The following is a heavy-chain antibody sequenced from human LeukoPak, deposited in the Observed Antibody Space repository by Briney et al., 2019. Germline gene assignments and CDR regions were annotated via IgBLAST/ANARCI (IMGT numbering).Heavy chain of an antibody. Sequence: SETLSLTCTVSGGSIGAYYWTWIRQPPGKGLEWIGCIYYTGSTTYNPSLRSRVTMSVDTPKAQFSLNLSSVTAADTAIYFCARGFTGIGWFDPWGQGMQVTVSS. CDR1: GGSIGAYY. D-gene: IGHD2-15*01. V-gene: IGHV4-59*01. CDR2: IYYTGST. J-gene: IGHJ5*02. CDR3: ARGFTGIGWFDP.